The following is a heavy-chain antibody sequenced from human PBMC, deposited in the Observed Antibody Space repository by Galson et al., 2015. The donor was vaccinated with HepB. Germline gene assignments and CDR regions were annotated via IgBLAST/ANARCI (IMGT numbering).Heavy chain of an antibody. CDR1: RFSFNNYA. D-gene: IGHD5-12*01. CDR2: IWYDGSNK. Sequence: SLRLSCAASRFSFNNYAMHWVRQAPGKGLEWVALIWYDGSNKYYADSVKGRFTISRDNSKNTLYLQMNSLRAEDTAIYYCAREGSYSGYDWQAFDYWGQGTLVTVSS. J-gene: IGHJ4*02. CDR3: AREGSYSGYDWQAFDY. V-gene: IGHV3-33*01.